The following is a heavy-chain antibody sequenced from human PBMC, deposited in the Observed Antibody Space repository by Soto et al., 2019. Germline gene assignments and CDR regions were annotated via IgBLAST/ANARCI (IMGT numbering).Heavy chain of an antibody. V-gene: IGHV4-30-4*01. D-gene: IGHD3-10*01. Sequence: SETLSLTCTVSGGSISSGDYYWSWIRQPSGKGLEWIGYIYYSGSTYYNPSLKSRVTISVDTSKNQFSLKLSSVTAADTAVYYCAREDYYGSGSYFAYWGQGTLVTVSS. J-gene: IGHJ4*02. CDR1: GGSISSGDYY. CDR2: IYYSGST. CDR3: AREDYYGSGSYFAY.